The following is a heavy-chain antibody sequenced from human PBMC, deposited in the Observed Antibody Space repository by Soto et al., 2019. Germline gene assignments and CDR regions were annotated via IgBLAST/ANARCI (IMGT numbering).Heavy chain of an antibody. CDR1: EFTFSSYA. CDR2: SSGSVGST. D-gene: IGHD5-18*01. V-gene: IGHV3-23*01. Sequence: GGSLSRSWSASEFTFSSYAMSWFRQAPCKGLECVSASSGSVGSTYYADSVKGRFTISRYNSKNTLYLQMNSLRPEYTAVYYCAQVAYSNQALRNALDPWGQANMVIVSS. CDR3: AQVAYSNQALRNALDP. J-gene: IGHJ5*02.